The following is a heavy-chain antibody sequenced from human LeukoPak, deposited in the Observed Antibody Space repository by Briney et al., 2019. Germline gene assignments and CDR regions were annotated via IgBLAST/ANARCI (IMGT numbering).Heavy chain of an antibody. D-gene: IGHD6-19*01. V-gene: IGHV3-74*01. CDR3: ARVRSSGWSYFDY. CDR1: GFTFSSYW. J-gene: IGHJ4*02. CDR2: INSDGSST. Sequence: GGSLRLSCAASGFTFSSYWMHWVRQAPGKGLGWVSRINSDGSSTSYADSVKGRFTISRDNAKNTLYLQMNSLRAEDTAVYYCARVRSSGWSYFDYWGQGTLVTVSS.